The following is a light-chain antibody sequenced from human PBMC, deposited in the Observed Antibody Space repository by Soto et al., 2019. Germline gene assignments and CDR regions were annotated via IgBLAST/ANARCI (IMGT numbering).Light chain of an antibody. J-gene: IGLJ2*01. V-gene: IGLV2-23*01. CDR3: CSFALRSTLI. CDR2: EGG. CDR1: SSDVGNYNL. Sequence: QSALTQPASVSGSPGQSITISCTGTSSDVGNYNLVSWYQQYPGKAPKLMIYEGGKRPSGVSNRFSGSKSGTTASLTISGLQAEDEADYYCCSFALRSTLISGGGTKLTVL.